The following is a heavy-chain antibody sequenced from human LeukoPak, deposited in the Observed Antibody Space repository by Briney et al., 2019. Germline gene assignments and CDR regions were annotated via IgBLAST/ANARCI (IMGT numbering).Heavy chain of an antibody. J-gene: IGHJ4*02. V-gene: IGHV1-69*04. D-gene: IGHD3-16*01. Sequence: GASVKVSCKASGGTFSSYAISWVRQAPGQGLEWMGRIIPILGIANYAQKFQGRVTTTADKSTSTAYMELSSLRSEDTAVYYCARDLISKFDYWGQGTLVTVSS. CDR1: GGTFSSYA. CDR2: IIPILGIA. CDR3: ARDLISKFDY.